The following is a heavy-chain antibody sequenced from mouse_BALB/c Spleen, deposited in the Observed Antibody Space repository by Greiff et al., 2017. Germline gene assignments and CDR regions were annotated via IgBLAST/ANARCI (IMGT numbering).Heavy chain of an antibody. CDR2: IDPANGNT. Sequence: VQLKESGAELVKPGASVKLSCTASGFNIKDTYMHWVKQRPEQGLEWIGRIDPANGNTKYDPKFQGKATITADTSSNTAYLQLSSLTSEDTAVYYCARVYYFDYWGQGTTLTVSS. CDR1: GFNIKDTY. CDR3: ARVYYFDY. V-gene: IGHV14-3*02. J-gene: IGHJ2*01.